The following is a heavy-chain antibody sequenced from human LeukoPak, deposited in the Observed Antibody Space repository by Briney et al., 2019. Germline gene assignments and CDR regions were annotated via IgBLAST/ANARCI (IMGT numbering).Heavy chain of an antibody. J-gene: IGHJ4*02. Sequence: SETLSLTCIVSGGSISSRDYWAWIRQPPGKGLEWIANIYYSGSTYYSPSLKSRVVISVDTSKNQFSLKLSSVTAADTAVYYCARVGATTSYWGQGTLVTVSS. V-gene: IGHV4-39*01. D-gene: IGHD1-26*01. CDR1: GGSISSRDY. CDR2: IYYSGST. CDR3: ARVGATTSY.